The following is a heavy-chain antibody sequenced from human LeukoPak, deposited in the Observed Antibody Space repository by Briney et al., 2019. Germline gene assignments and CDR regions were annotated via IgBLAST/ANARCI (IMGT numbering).Heavy chain of an antibody. J-gene: IGHJ4*02. V-gene: IGHV1-46*01. Sequence: GASVKVSCKASAYTFTSYFIHWVRQAPGQGLQGMGLINPSGGSTTYAQKFQGRVTMTRDTSTSTVYMELSSLRSEDTAVYYCARTSLGYSPDYWGQGTLVTVSS. CDR1: AYTFTSYF. CDR2: INPSGGST. D-gene: IGHD5-18*01. CDR3: ARTSLGYSPDY.